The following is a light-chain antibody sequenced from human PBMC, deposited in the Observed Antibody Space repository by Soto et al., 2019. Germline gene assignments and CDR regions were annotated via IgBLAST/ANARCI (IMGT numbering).Light chain of an antibody. Sequence: DIVMTQSPLSLPVTPGEPASISCRSSQSLLHSIGYNYLDWYLQKPGQSPQLLIYFGSNRASGVPDRFSGSGLGTDFTLKISRVEAEDVGVYYCMQALQPLYTFGQGTKLEIK. V-gene: IGKV2-28*01. CDR3: MQALQPLYT. CDR1: QSLLHSIGYNY. CDR2: FGS. J-gene: IGKJ2*01.